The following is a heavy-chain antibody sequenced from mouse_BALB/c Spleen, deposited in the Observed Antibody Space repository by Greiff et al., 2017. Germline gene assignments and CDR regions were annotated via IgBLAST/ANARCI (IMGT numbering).Heavy chain of an antibody. CDR1: GFSLTGYG. V-gene: IGHV2-6-7*01. CDR2: IWGDGST. J-gene: IGHJ4*01. Sequence: VQLQQSGPGLVAPSQRLSITCTASGFSLTGYGVNWVRQPPGKGLEWLGMIWGDGSTDYNSALKSRLSISKDNSKSQVFLKMNSLQTDYTARYYCARGVHAMDYWGQGTSVTVSS. D-gene: IGHD2-14*01. CDR3: ARGVHAMDY.